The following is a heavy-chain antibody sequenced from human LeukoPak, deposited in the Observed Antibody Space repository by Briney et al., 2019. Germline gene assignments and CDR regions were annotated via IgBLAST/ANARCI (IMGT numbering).Heavy chain of an antibody. CDR3: AKSPYFYDSSGLHFDY. D-gene: IGHD3-22*01. J-gene: IGHJ4*02. Sequence: PGGSLRLSCVASGFTFSSYSMNWVRQAPGKGLEWVSYISSTNSPIYYWDSVKGRFTISRDNAKNSLYLQMNSLRAEDTAVYYCAKSPYFYDSSGLHFDYWGQGILVTVSS. CDR1: GFTFSSYS. V-gene: IGHV3-48*01. CDR2: ISSTNSPI.